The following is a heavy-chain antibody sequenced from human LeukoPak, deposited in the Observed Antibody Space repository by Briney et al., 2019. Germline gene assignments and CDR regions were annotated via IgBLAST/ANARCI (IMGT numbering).Heavy chain of an antibody. CDR2: IRNTVNSYTT. CDR1: GFTFSDQY. J-gene: IGHJ4*02. D-gene: IGHD2-21*01. CDR3: ATTRYCGGSSCFYYFNS. Sequence: GRSLRLSCVASGFTFSDQYMDWVRQAPGKGMEWVGRIRNTVNSYTTEYAASVQGRFTISREDSKNSLYLQMNSLKTEDTAIYYCATTRYCGGSSCFYYFNSWGQGTLVTVSS. V-gene: IGHV3-72*01.